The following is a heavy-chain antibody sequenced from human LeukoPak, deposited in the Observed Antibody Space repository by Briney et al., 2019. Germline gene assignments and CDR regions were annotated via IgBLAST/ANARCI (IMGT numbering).Heavy chain of an antibody. CDR2: IKQDGSEK. V-gene: IGHV3-7*03. D-gene: IGHD2-21*02. CDR3: ASYKSGGGDARALGY. J-gene: IGHJ4*02. CDR1: GFTFSSYW. Sequence: GGSLRLSCAASGFTFSSYWMSWVRQAPGKGLEWVANIKQDGSEKYYVDSVKGRFTISRDNAKNSLYLQMNSLRAEDTAVYYCASYKSGGGDARALGYWGQGTLVTVSS.